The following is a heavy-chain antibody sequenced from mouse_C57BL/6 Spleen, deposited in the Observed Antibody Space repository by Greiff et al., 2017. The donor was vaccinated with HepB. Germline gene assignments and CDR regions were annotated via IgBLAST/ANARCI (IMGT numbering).Heavy chain of an antibody. CDR1: GFSLTSYG. CDR2: IWSGGST. CDR3: ARITTVDAWFAY. V-gene: IGHV2-2*01. D-gene: IGHD1-1*01. J-gene: IGHJ3*01. Sequence: VKLQESGPGLVQPSQRLSITCTVSGFSLTSYGVHWVRQSPGKGLEWLGVIWSGGSTDYNAAFISRLSISKDNSKSQVFFKMNSLQADDTAIYYCARITTVDAWFAYWGQGTLVTVSA.